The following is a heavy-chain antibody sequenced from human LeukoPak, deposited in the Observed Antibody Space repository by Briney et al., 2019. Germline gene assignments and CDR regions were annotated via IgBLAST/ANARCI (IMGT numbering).Heavy chain of an antibody. CDR3: ARNSAVATSRSWFDP. CDR2: AYYSGST. Sequence: ASETLSLTCSVFDGSIGNYYWSWIRQPPGKGLEWIGYAYYSGSTTYNPSLESRVTIPVDTSKNQFSLKLTAVTAADTAVYYCARNSAVATSRSWFDPWGQGTLVTVSS. D-gene: IGHD6-19*01. CDR1: DGSIGNYY. J-gene: IGHJ5*02. V-gene: IGHV4-59*08.